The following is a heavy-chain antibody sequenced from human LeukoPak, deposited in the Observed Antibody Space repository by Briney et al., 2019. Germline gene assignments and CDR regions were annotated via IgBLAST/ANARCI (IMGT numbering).Heavy chain of an antibody. CDR1: EYSFTSYW. CDR3: ARRGVSSDWDYFDY. V-gene: IGHV5-51*01. CDR2: IYPGDSDI. D-gene: IGHD6-19*01. J-gene: IGHJ4*02. Sequence: GESLKISCKGSEYSFTSYWIAWVRQMPGKGLEWMGIIYPGDSDIRYSPSFQGQVTFSADTSISAAYLQWSSLKASDTAMYYCARRGVSSDWDYFDYWGQGTLVTVSS.